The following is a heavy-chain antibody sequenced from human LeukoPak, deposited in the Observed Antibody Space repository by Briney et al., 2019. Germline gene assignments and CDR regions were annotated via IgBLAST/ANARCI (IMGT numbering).Heavy chain of an antibody. D-gene: IGHD4-23*01. V-gene: IGHV3-23*01. J-gene: IGHJ4*02. Sequence: PGGSLRLSCAASGFTFSSYAMSWVRQAPGKGLEWVSGISGSGSGTNYADSVKGRFTISRDNSQNILNLQMNSLRADDTAVYYCAKVETPTTVVTLVPYYFDYWGQGTLVTVSS. CDR3: AKVETPTTVVTLVPYYFDY. CDR1: GFTFSSYA. CDR2: ISGSGSGT.